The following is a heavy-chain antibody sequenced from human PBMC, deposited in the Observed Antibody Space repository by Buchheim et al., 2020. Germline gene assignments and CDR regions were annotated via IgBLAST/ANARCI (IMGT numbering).Heavy chain of an antibody. D-gene: IGHD2-2*01. V-gene: IGHV3-30*18. CDR1: GFTFNSYG. Sequence: QVQLVESGGGVVQPGRSLRLSCAASGFTFNSYGMHWVRQAPGMGLEWVAAVSFDGIKKYYGDSVKGRFTISRDSYKNMLYLQMDSLRVEDTAVYYCAKDYCSSSSCYVSDYWGQGTL. CDR3: AKDYCSSSSCYVSDY. J-gene: IGHJ4*02. CDR2: VSFDGIKK.